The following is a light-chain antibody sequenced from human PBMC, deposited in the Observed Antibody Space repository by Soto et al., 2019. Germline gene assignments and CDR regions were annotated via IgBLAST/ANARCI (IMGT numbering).Light chain of an antibody. CDR3: QQYYHLPRT. V-gene: IGKV1-33*01. CDR1: QEISNY. CDR2: DAS. Sequence: DIQMIQSPSSLSASVGDRVTITCQASQEISNYLNWYQQKPGKAPKLLIYDASNLERGVPSRFSGRGSGTEFTFTICSQQPEDFATYYCQQYYHLPRTLGRGTHVEIK. J-gene: IGKJ1*01.